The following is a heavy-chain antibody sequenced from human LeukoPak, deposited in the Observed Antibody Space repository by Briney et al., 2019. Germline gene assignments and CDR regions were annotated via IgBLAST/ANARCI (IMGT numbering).Heavy chain of an antibody. CDR1: GFTFSGYA. J-gene: IGHJ4*02. CDR2: ISYDGSNE. D-gene: IGHD3-10*01. Sequence: GRSLRLSCAASGFTFSGYAMHWVRQAPGKGLEWVAVISYDGSNEYYADSVKGRFTTSRDNSKNTLYLQMNSLSVEDTAVCYCARVGYYASGPFSYFDYWGQGTLVTVSS. V-gene: IGHV3-30-3*01. CDR3: ARVGYYASGPFSYFDY.